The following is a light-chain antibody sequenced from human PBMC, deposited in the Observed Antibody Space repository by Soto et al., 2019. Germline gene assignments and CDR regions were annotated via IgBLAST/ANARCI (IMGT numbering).Light chain of an antibody. CDR1: QSSSTW. Sequence: DIQMTQSPSTLSASFGDSVTITCRASQSSSTWVSCYQHKPGKAPRLLISDASSLEAGVPKRFSGSGSGTEFTLTISGLQPDDFASYYCQHYNSYRTPLTFGGGTKVDI. CDR2: DAS. V-gene: IGKV1-5*01. J-gene: IGKJ4*01. CDR3: QHYNSYRTPLT.